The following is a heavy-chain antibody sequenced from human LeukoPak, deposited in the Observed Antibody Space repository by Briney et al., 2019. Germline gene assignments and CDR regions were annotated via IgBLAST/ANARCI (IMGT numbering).Heavy chain of an antibody. Sequence: ASVKVSCKASGYTFTGYYMHWVRQAPGQGLEWMGWINPNSGGTNYAQKFQGRVTMTRDTSISTAYMELSRLRSDDTAVYYCARSLYCSGGSCRFSWFDPWDQGTLVTVSS. CDR2: INPNSGGT. CDR3: ARSLYCSGGSCRFSWFDP. V-gene: IGHV1-2*02. D-gene: IGHD2-15*01. CDR1: GYTFTGYY. J-gene: IGHJ5*02.